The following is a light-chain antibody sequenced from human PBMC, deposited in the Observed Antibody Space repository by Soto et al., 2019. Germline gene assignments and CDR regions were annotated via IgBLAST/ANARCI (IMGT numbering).Light chain of an antibody. J-gene: IGKJ1*01. V-gene: IGKV3-15*01. CDR2: GAS. Sequence: EIVMTQSPATLSVSPGERATLSFRASQSVRSSIAWYQHKPGQAPRLLIYGASTRATGIPARFSGSGSGTEFTLTISSLQSEDFAVYYCQQYNNWPRTFGQGTKVDIK. CDR1: QSVRSS. CDR3: QQYNNWPRT.